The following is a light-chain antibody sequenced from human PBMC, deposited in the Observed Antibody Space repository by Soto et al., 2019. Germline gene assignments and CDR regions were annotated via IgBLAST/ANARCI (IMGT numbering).Light chain of an antibody. CDR3: QHYGAAPIT. J-gene: IGKJ5*01. Sequence: EIVLTQSPGSLSLSPGDRATLSCRASQSVGGNVAWYQQIPGQPPKLLIFGASSRATGIADKFSGSGSGTDFTLAISRLEPADFALYYCQHYGAAPITFGQGTLLEIK. CDR1: QSVGGN. CDR2: GAS. V-gene: IGKV3-20*01.